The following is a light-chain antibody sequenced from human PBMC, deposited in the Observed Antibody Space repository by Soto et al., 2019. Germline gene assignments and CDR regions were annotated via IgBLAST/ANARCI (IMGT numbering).Light chain of an antibody. CDR3: QQLNSYPRT. J-gene: IGKJ1*01. V-gene: IGKV1-9*01. Sequence: DIQLTQSPSFLSASVGDRVTITCRASQGISSYLAWYQQKPGKAPKLLIYAASTLQSGVPSRFSGSGSGTEFTPTISSLQAEDFATYYYQQLNSYPRTFGQGTKVEIK. CDR1: QGISSY. CDR2: AAS.